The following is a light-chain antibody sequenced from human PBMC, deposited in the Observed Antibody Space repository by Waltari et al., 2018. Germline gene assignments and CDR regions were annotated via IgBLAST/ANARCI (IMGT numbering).Light chain of an antibody. V-gene: IGKV2-28*01. CDR1: PSLLHSNGYKY. CDR2: LGS. CDR3: MQVLQTPYT. J-gene: IGKJ2*01. Sequence: DIVMTQSPLSLPVTPGEPASISCRASPSLLHSNGYKYLDWYLQKPGQSPQLLIYLGSNRASGVPDRFSGSGSGTDFTLKISRVEAEDVGVYYCMQVLQTPYTFGQGTKLEIK.